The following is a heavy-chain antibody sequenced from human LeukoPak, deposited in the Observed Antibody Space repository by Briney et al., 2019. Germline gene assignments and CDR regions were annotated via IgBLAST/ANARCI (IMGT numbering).Heavy chain of an antibody. CDR1: GFIFSDYA. V-gene: IGHV3-64*04. J-gene: IGHJ4*02. CDR3: ATAVASCSGWYADY. Sequence: GGSLRLSCSASGFIFSDYAMRWVRQAPGKGLEYISAISSDGDRTYFTDSVKGRFTISRDNSKNTLYLQMNSLRAEDTAVYYCATAVASCSGWYADYRGQGTLVTVSS. CDR2: ISSDGDRT. D-gene: IGHD6-19*01.